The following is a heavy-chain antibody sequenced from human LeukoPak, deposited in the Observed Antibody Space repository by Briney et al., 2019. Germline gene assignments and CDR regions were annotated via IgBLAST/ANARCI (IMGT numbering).Heavy chain of an antibody. V-gene: IGHV3-30*02. D-gene: IGHD6-6*01. J-gene: IGHJ4*02. CDR1: GFSFSSYA. Sequence: GGSLRLSCAVSGFSFSSYAMHWVRQAPGKGREWVAVIRHDETNEYYADSVQGRFTISRDTSKNTLYLQMNSLRAEDTAVYYCAKEYTPSSPLGELDSWGQGTLVTVSS. CDR2: IRHDETNE. CDR3: AKEYTPSSPLGELDS.